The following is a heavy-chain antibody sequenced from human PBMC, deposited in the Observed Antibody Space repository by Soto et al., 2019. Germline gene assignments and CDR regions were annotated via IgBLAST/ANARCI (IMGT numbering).Heavy chain of an antibody. CDR2: IYYSGST. Sequence: SETLSLTCTFSCGSIISYNWSWIRQPPGKGLEWIGYIYYSGSTNYNPSLKSRVTISVDTSKNQFSLKLSSVTAADTAVYYCASRSYGGNTPFDYWGQGTLVTVSS. D-gene: IGHD2-15*01. V-gene: IGHV4-59*01. CDR3: ASRSYGGNTPFDY. J-gene: IGHJ4*02. CDR1: CGSIISYN.